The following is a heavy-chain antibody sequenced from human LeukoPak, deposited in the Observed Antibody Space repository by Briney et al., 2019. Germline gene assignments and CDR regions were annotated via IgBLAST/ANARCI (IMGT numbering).Heavy chain of an antibody. CDR2: IYYRGTT. CDR1: GVSISSSISY. Sequence: RASETLSLTCTVSGVSISSSISYWGWIRQPPGKGLEWIGSIYYRGTTYYNPSLKSRVTISVDTSKNQFSLNLNSVTAADTAIYYCATHVSIVAPATLNYGDNWFDPWGQGTLVIVSS. CDR3: ATHVSIVAPATLNYGDNWFDP. D-gene: IGHD2-2*01. J-gene: IGHJ5*02. V-gene: IGHV4-39*01.